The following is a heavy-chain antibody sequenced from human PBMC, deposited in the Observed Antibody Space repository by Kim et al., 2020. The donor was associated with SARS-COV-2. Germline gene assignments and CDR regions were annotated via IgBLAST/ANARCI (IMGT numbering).Heavy chain of an antibody. Sequence: GESLKISCKGSGYNFPTYWIGWVRQMPGKGLEWMGIIYPGDSDTRYSPSFQGQVTMSADKSTTTAYLQWSSLKASDTAMYYCARSAGPYDYYFDYWGQGT. J-gene: IGHJ4*02. CDR3: ARSAGPYDYYFDY. CDR1: GYNFPTYW. V-gene: IGHV5-51*01. D-gene: IGHD3-16*01. CDR2: IYPGDSDT.